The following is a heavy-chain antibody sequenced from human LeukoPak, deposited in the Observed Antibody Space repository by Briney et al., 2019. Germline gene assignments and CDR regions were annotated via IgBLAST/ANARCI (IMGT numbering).Heavy chain of an antibody. D-gene: IGHD3-3*01. V-gene: IGHV1-18*01. CDR3: ARGRSYYTDAPIDY. CDR1: GYTFTNYA. J-gene: IGHJ4*02. CDR2: ISAYNYNT. Sequence: GASVKVCCKSSGYTFTNYAVSWLRQAPGQGLEWMGWISAYNYNTNYAQKFQGRLTMTTDPSTNTGYMELRSLRSDDTAVYYCARGRSYYTDAPIDYWGQGTLVTVSS.